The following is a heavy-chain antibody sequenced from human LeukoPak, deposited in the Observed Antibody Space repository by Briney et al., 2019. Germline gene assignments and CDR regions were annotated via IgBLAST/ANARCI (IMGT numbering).Heavy chain of an antibody. CDR3: ARDGYCSSTGCSAYFFDS. J-gene: IGHJ4*02. CDR2: ISSNGGST. Sequence: GGSLRLSCAASGFTFSSYAMHWVRQAPGKGLEYVSAISSNGGSTYYANSVKGRFTISRDNSKNTLYLQLNSPRPEDTALYYCARDGYCSSTGCSAYFFDSWGQGTLVTVSS. D-gene: IGHD2-2*03. V-gene: IGHV3-64*01. CDR1: GFTFSSYA.